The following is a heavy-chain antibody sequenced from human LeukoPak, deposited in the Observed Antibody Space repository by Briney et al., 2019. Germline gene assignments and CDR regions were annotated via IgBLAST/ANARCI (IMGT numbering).Heavy chain of an antibody. CDR3: ARGGCSATSCLDY. CDR2: INSDGSNT. CDR1: GFTFSSKW. V-gene: IGHV3-74*01. D-gene: IGHD2-2*01. Sequence: GGSLRLSCAASGFTFSSKWMHWVRQSPWKGLEWVSHINSDGSNTNYADSVKGRFTISRDNAKNTLYLQLNSLRAEDTAVYYCARGGCSATSCLDYWGQGTLVTVSS. J-gene: IGHJ4*02.